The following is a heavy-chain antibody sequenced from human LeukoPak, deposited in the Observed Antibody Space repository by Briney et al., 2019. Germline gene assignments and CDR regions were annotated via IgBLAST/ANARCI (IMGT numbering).Heavy chain of an antibody. D-gene: IGHD3-9*01. CDR3: ARMDYDILTGHDY. CDR1: GFTFSSYA. V-gene: IGHV3-30-3*01. Sequence: GGSLRLSCAASGFTFSSYAMHWVRQAPGKGLEWVAVISYDGSNKYYADSVKGRFTISRDNSKNTLYLQMNSLRAEDTAVYYCARMDYDILTGHDYWGQGTLVTVSS. CDR2: ISYDGSNK. J-gene: IGHJ4*02.